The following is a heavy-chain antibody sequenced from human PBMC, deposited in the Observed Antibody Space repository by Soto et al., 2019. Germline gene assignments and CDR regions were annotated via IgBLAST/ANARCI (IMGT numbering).Heavy chain of an antibody. J-gene: IGHJ4*02. CDR1: GFTFNTYG. CDR3: GRGYNYADH. D-gene: IGHD5-18*01. CDR2: IWYDGSNI. V-gene: IGHV3-33*01. Sequence: QVQLVESGGGVVQPGTSLRLSCAASGFTFNTYGMHWVRQAPGKGLEWVAVIWYDGSNINYSDSVKGRFTISRDNSKNMVFLHMNSLRVEDTGVYYCGRGYNYADHWGQGAPVTVSS.